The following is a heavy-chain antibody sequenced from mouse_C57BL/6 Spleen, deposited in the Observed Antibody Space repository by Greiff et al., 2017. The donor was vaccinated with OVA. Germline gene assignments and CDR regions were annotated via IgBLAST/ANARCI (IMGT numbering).Heavy chain of an antibody. CDR1: GFTFSSYA. CDR2: ISDGGSYT. CDR3: ASSPFAY. V-gene: IGHV5-4*01. J-gene: IGHJ3*01. Sequence: EVQLVESGGGLVKPGGSLKLSCAASGFTFSSYAMSWVRQTPEKRLEWVATISDGGSYTYYPDNVKGRFTISRDNDKNNLYLQMSHLKSEDTAMYYCASSPFAYWGQGTLVTVSA. D-gene: IGHD6-2*01.